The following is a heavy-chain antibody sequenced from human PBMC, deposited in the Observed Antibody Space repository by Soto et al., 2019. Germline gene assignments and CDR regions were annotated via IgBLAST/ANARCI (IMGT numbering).Heavy chain of an antibody. CDR3: ARARGIAAAGTRSEGWFDP. V-gene: IGHV6-1*01. CDR2: TYYRSKWYN. Sequence: PSQTLSLTCATSGDSVSSNSAAWNWIRQSPSRGLEWLGRTYYRSKWYNDYAVSVKSRITINPDTSKNQFSLQLNSVTPEDTAVYYCARARGIAAAGTRSEGWFDPWGQGTLVTVSS. CDR1: GDSVSSNSAA. D-gene: IGHD6-13*01. J-gene: IGHJ5*02.